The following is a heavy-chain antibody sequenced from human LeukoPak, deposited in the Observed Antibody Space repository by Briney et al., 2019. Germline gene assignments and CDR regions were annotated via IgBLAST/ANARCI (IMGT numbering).Heavy chain of an antibody. Sequence: GGSLRLSCAASGFTLSDYYMSWIRQAPGKGLEWVSYISSSGSTIYYADSVKGRFTISRDNAKNSLYLQMNSLRAEDTAVYYCANRWLQPSDAFDIWGQGTMVTVSS. J-gene: IGHJ3*02. CDR3: ANRWLQPSDAFDI. CDR2: ISSSGSTI. CDR1: GFTLSDYY. D-gene: IGHD5-24*01. V-gene: IGHV3-11*04.